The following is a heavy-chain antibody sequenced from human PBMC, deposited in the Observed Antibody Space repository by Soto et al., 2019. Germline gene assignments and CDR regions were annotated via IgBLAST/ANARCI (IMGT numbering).Heavy chain of an antibody. Sequence: QITLKESGPTLVKPTQTLTLTCTFSGFSLSTTGVGVGWIRQPPGKALEWLALIYWDDDKRYNPSLKSRLTITKDTSKNQVVLTMTIMDPVDTATYYCVQSRCGGDCLQSYSSHSYYGLDVWGQGTTVTVSS. J-gene: IGHJ6*02. CDR2: IYWDDDK. CDR3: VQSRCGGDCLQSYSSHSYYGLDV. V-gene: IGHV2-5*02. CDR1: GFSLSTTGVG. D-gene: IGHD2-21*01.